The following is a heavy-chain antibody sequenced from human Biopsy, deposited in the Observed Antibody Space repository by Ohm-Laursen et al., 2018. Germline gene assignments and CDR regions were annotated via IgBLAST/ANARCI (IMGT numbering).Heavy chain of an antibody. CDR2: INPNNDNT. CDR3: ARGPRGLVVITTTALYFDY. J-gene: IGHJ4*02. Sequence: GSSVTVSCKASAYTFTSYYPHWVRQAPGQGLEWMGRINPNNDNTAYAQKFQGRITMTKDTSTSTVYMDLSSLTFDDSAVYYCARGPRGLVVITTTALYFDYWGQGNLVTVSS. V-gene: IGHV1-46*01. CDR1: AYTFTSYY. D-gene: IGHD3-22*01.